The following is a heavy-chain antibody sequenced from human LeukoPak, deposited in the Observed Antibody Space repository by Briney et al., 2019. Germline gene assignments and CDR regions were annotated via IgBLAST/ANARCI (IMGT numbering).Heavy chain of an antibody. Sequence: ASVKVSCRASGYTFTGYYMHWVRQAPGQGLEWMGWINPNSGGTNYAQKFQGRVTMTRDTSISTAYMELSRLRSDDTAVYYCARSDTAMAQVDYWGQGTLVTVSS. V-gene: IGHV1-2*02. CDR1: GYTFTGYY. CDR2: INPNSGGT. CDR3: ARSDTAMAQVDY. D-gene: IGHD5-18*01. J-gene: IGHJ4*02.